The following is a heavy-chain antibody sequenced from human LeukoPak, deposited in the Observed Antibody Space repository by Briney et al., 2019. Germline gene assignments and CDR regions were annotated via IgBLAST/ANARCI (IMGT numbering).Heavy chain of an antibody. Sequence: SVKVSCKASGGTFSSYAISWVRQAPGQGLEWMGGIIPIFGTANYAQKFQGRVTITADESTSTAYMELSSLRSEDPAVYYCARAPPMVRGVITNHYYYYYYMDVWGKGTTVTISS. J-gene: IGHJ6*03. V-gene: IGHV1-69*13. D-gene: IGHD3-10*01. CDR3: ARAPPMVRGVITNHYYYYYYMDV. CDR2: IIPIFGTA. CDR1: GGTFSSYA.